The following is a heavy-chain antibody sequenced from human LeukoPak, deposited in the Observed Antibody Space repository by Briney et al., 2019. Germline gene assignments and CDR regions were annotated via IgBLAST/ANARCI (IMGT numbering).Heavy chain of an antibody. CDR2: INHSGST. V-gene: IGHV4-34*01. Sequence: KPSETLSLTCAVYGGSFTAYYWTWFRQPPGKGLEWIGEINHSGSTTYNPALKSRVTISIDTSRNQFSLKMTSVTAADTAVYYCAIDPTTVTKGFDIWGQGTMVTVSS. J-gene: IGHJ3*02. CDR1: GGSFTAYY. D-gene: IGHD4-17*01. CDR3: AIDPTTVTKGFDI.